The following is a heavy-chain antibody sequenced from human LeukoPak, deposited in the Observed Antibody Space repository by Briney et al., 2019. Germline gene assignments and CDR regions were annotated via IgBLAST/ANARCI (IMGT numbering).Heavy chain of an antibody. CDR3: ARVGPYYDSSGSYDY. Sequence: ASVKVSCKASGYTFTGYYMHWVRQAPGQGLEWMGWINPNSGGTNYAQKFQGRVTMTRDTSISTAYMELSRLRSDDTAVYYCARVGPYYDSSGSYDYWGQGTLVTVSS. D-gene: IGHD3-22*01. J-gene: IGHJ4*02. CDR1: GYTFTGYY. CDR2: INPNSGGT. V-gene: IGHV1-2*02.